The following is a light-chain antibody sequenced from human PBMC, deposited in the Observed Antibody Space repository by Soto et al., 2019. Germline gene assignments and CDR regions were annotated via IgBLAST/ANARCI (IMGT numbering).Light chain of an antibody. J-gene: IGKJ4*01. CDR3: QQHISCPLT. Sequence: IRLTQSPSALSASVGDRVTITCRASQGVNSNLAWYQQKPGKAPNLLIHVASTWQSGAPSRFSGSGSGTDFTLTISSLQPEDFAAYYCQQHISCPLTFGGGTKVDIK. V-gene: IGKV1-9*01. CDR1: QGVNSN. CDR2: VAS.